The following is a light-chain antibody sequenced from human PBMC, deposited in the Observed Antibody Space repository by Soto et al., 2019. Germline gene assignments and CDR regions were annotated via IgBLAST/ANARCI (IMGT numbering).Light chain of an antibody. CDR3: QQYGSSIT. CDR1: QSFSSN. V-gene: IGKV3-20*01. J-gene: IGKJ5*01. Sequence: EIVMTQSPATLSVSPGERATLSCRASQSFSSNLVWYQQKPGQAPRLLIYGASSRATGIPDRFSGSGSGTDFTLTISRLEPEDFAVYYCQQYGSSITFGQGTRLEIK. CDR2: GAS.